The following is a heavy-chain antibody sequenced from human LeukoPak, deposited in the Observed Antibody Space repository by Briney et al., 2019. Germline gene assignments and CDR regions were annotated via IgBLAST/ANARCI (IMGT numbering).Heavy chain of an antibody. CDR3: ARAASDLDYYYYMDV. CDR1: GGSISSYY. Sequence: SETLSLTCTVSGGSISSYYWSWIRQPAGKGLEWIGRIYTSGSTNYNPSLKSRVTMSVDTSKNQFSLKLSSVTAADTAVYYCARAASDLDYYYYMDVWGKGTTVTVSS. J-gene: IGHJ6*03. CDR2: IYTSGST. V-gene: IGHV4-4*07.